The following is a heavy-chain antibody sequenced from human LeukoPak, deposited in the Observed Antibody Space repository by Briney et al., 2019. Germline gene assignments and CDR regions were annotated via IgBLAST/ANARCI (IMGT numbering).Heavy chain of an antibody. J-gene: IGHJ6*03. CDR1: GFTFSSYD. Sequence: RAGGSLRLSCAASGFTFSSYDMHWVRQATGKGLEWVSAIGTAGDTYYPGSVKGRFTISRENVKNSLYLQMNSLRAGDTAVYYCARAGVFRYYYYMDVWGKGTTVTVSS. V-gene: IGHV3-13*01. CDR2: IGTAGDT. CDR3: ARAGVFRYYYYMDV. D-gene: IGHD3-10*01.